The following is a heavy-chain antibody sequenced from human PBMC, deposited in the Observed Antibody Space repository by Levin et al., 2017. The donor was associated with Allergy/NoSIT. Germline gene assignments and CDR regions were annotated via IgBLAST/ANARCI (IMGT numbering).Heavy chain of an antibody. D-gene: IGHD2-15*01. CDR1: GFTFSSYA. CDR2: ISYDGSNK. CDR3: ARDSLDIVVVVAATPGAYGMDV. Sequence: GGSLRLSCAASGFTFSSYAMHWVRQAPGKGLEWVAVISYDGSNKYYADSVKGRFTISRDNSKNTLYLQMNSLRAEDTAVYYCARDSLDIVVVVAATPGAYGMDVWGQGTTVTVSS. V-gene: IGHV3-30*04. J-gene: IGHJ6*02.